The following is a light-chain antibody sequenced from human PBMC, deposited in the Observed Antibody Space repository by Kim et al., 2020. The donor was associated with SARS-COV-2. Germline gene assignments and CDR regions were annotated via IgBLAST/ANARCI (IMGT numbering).Light chain of an antibody. J-gene: IGLJ1*01. V-gene: IGLV3-19*01. CDR3: NSRDSSGKHLYV. Sequence: LGQTVRITCQGDSLRSYYASWYQQKPGQAPVLVIYGKNNRPSGIPDRFSGSSSGNTASLTITGAQAEDEADYYCNSRDSSGKHLYVFGTGTKVTVL. CDR1: SLRSYY. CDR2: GKN.